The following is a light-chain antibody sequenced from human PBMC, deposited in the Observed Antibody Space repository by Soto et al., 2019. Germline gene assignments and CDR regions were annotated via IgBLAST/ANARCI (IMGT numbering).Light chain of an antibody. CDR3: SSFTSSTTVV. Sequence: SALTQPASVSGSPGQSITISCTGTGSDVGGYNYVSWYQQHPGKAPKLMIYDVSNRPSGVSNRFSGSKSGNTASLTISGLQTEDEADFYCSSFTSSTTVVFGGGTKVTVL. CDR2: DVS. V-gene: IGLV2-14*01. CDR1: GSDVGGYNY. J-gene: IGLJ3*02.